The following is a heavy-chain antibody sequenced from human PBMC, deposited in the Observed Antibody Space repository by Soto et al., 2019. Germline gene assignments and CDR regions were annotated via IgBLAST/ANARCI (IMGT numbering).Heavy chain of an antibody. J-gene: IGHJ4*02. CDR3: ARDTRMYCTSASCHRYFYD. CDR2: IIPVFDTI. CDR1: GFTFTSYG. D-gene: IGHD2-2*01. Sequence: SSVQVSCKASGFTFTSYGITWVRQAPGQGLEWLGGIIPVFDTINNAQKFQGRVTITADESTATAYMELSSLTSADTAVYFCARDTRMYCTSASCHRYFYDRGQGTTVTLAS. V-gene: IGHV1-69*13.